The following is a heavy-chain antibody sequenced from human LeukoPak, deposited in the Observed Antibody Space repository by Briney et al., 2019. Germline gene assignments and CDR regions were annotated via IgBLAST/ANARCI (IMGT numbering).Heavy chain of an antibody. CDR1: GGSFSGYY. CDR2: INHSGST. CDR3: ARAPGYSSSSGGLDP. V-gene: IGHV4-34*01. Sequence: SETLSLTCAVYGGSFSGYYWSWIRKPPGKGLEWIGEINHSGSTNYNPSLKSRVTISVDTSKNQFSLKLSSVTAADTAVYYCARAPGYSSSSGGLDPWGQGTLVTVSS. D-gene: IGHD6-6*01. J-gene: IGHJ5*02.